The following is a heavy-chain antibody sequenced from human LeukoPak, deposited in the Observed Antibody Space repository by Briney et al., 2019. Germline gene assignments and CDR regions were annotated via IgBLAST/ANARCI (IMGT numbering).Heavy chain of an antibody. Sequence: SETLSLTCTVSAGSISSSSYYWGWIRQPPGKGLEWIGSIYYSGSTYYNPSLKSRVTISVDTSKNQFSLKLSSVTAADTAVYYCARETSQKGAHYMDVWGKGTTITISS. J-gene: IGHJ6*03. CDR3: ARETSQKGAHYMDV. V-gene: IGHV4-39*02. CDR2: IYYSGST. CDR1: AGSISSSSYY. D-gene: IGHD3-16*01.